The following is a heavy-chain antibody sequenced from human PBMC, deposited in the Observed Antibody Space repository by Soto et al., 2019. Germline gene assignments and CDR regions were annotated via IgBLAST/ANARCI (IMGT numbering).Heavy chain of an antibody. CDR1: GYNFTSYH. CDR2: ISAYNTNT. Sequence: QVQLVQSGAEVKKPGASVKVSCKTSGYNFTSYHISWVRQAPGQGREWMGWISAYNTNTNYAQKFQGRVTMTTDTLTSTAYMELRSLRSEDTAVYYCARDTPPTDYWGQGTLVTVAS. V-gene: IGHV1-18*01. J-gene: IGHJ4*02. CDR3: ARDTPPTDY.